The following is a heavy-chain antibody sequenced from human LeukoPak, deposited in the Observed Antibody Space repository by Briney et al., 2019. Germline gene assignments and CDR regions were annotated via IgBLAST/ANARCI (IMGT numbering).Heavy chain of an antibody. CDR3: ARFGGGRYGMDV. D-gene: IGHD3-16*01. CDR1: GFTVSSNY. CDR2: IYSGGST. V-gene: IGHV3-66*01. Sequence: GGSLRLSCAASGFTVSSNYMSWVRQAPGKGLEWVSVIYSGGSTYYADSVKGRFTISRDNAKNSLYLQMNSLRAEETAVYYCARFGGGRYGMDVWGRGTTVTVSS. J-gene: IGHJ6*02.